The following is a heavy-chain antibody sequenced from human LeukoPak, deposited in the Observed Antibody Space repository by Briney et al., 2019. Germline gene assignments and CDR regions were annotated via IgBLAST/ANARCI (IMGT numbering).Heavy chain of an antibody. V-gene: IGHV3-7*01. CDR2: IKKDGSEK. CDR1: GFTFSTYW. J-gene: IGHJ4*02. D-gene: IGHD4-17*01. Sequence: GESLRLSCAASGFTFSTYWMSWVRQAPGKGLEWVANIKKDGSEKYYVDSVKGRFTISRDNAKNSLYLQMNSLRAEDTAVYYCAKDGTTVTYWGQGTLVTVSS. CDR3: AKDGTTVTY.